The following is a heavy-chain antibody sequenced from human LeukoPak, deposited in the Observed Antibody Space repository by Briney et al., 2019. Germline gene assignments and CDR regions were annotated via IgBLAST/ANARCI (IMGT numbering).Heavy chain of an antibody. Sequence: SGGSLRLSCAASGFTFSSYWMSWVRQAPGKGLEWVANIKQDGSEKYYVDSVKGRFTISRDNAKNSLYLQMNSLRAEDTAVYYCAREGTGAVAGYFDYWGQGTLVTVSS. J-gene: IGHJ4*02. D-gene: IGHD6-19*01. CDR1: GFTFSSYW. V-gene: IGHV3-7*01. CDR3: AREGTGAVAGYFDY. CDR2: IKQDGSEK.